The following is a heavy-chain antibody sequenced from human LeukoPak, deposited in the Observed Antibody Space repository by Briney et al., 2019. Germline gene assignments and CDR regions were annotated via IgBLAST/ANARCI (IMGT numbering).Heavy chain of an antibody. CDR2: LSYSGTNK. J-gene: IGHJ2*01. CDR1: GFTFSRYG. D-gene: IGHD5-24*01. V-gene: IGHV3-30*03. Sequence: QPGGSLRLSCAASGFTFSRYGMHWVRQAPGKGLEWVAVLSYSGTNKYYTDSVEGRFTISRDNSKNTVYLQMNSLRAEHTAVYHCARDRNRDGYNFLDWLFDLWGRGTLVTVSS. CDR3: ARDRNRDGYNFLDWLFDL.